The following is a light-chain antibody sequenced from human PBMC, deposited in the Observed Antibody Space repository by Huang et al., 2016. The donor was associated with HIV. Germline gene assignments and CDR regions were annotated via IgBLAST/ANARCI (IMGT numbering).Light chain of an antibody. V-gene: IGKV2-30*02. Sequence: VVLTQSPLYLSVTLGQPASSSCRSSQSLIHSNGNTYLNWFQQRPGQSPRRLISQVSRRYSGVPDRVSVSGSGTGFTLKISRVEAEDVGVYYCMQGTHLFTFGGGTRVDIK. CDR2: QVS. CDR3: MQGTHLFT. CDR1: QSLIHSNGNTY. J-gene: IGKJ4*01.